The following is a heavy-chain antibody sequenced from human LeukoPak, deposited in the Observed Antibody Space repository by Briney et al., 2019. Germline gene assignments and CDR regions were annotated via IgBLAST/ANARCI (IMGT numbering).Heavy chain of an antibody. D-gene: IGHD1-26*01. CDR3: ARDGVVGAYFDY. CDR2: ISSSSSYI. J-gene: IGHJ4*02. CDR1: EFSFNTYS. Sequence: GGSLRLSCAASEFSFNTYSMNWLRQAPGKGLEWVSSISSSSSYIYYADSVKGRFTISRDNAKNSLYLQMNSLRAEDTAVYYCARDGVVGAYFDYWGQGTLVTVSS. V-gene: IGHV3-21*01.